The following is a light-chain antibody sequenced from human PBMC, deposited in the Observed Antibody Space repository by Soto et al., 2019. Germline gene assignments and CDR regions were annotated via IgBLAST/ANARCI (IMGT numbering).Light chain of an antibody. CDR3: QQYNSHWT. CDR2: KAS. CDR1: QSISSW. Sequence: DIQMTQSPSTLSASVGDRVTITCRASQSISSWLAWYKQKPGKAPKLLIYKASSLESGVPSRFSGSGSGTEFTFTISSLQPDDFATYYCQQYNSHWTFGQGTKV. J-gene: IGKJ1*01. V-gene: IGKV1-5*03.